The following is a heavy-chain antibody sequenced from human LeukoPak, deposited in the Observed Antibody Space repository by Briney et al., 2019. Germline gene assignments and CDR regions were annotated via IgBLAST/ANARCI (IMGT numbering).Heavy chain of an antibody. D-gene: IGHD5-24*01. CDR3: ARGDRGVGAGDGELDY. CDR2: IYYSGST. CDR1: GGSISSYY. J-gene: IGHJ4*02. Sequence: SETLSLTCTVSGGSISSYYWSWLRQPPGKGLEWIGYIYYSGSTNYNPSLKSRVTISVDTSKNQFSLKLTSVTAADTAVYYCARGDRGVGAGDGELDYWGQGTLVTVSS. V-gene: IGHV4-59*01.